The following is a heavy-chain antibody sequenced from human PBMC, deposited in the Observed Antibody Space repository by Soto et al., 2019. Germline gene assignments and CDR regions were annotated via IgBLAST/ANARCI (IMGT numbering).Heavy chain of an antibody. CDR1: GYTFTGYY. Sequence: GSSVKVSCKASGYTFTGYYMHWVRQAPGQGLEWMGWINPNSGGTNYAQKFQGWVTMTRDTSISTAYMELSRLRSDDTAVYYCARDPGAAASVGYYYYGMDVWGQGTTVTVSS. CDR3: ARDPGAAASVGYYYYGMDV. CDR2: INPNSGGT. J-gene: IGHJ6*02. D-gene: IGHD6-13*01. V-gene: IGHV1-2*04.